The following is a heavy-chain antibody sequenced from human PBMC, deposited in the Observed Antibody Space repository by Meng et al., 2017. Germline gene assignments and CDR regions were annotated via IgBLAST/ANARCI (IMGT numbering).Heavy chain of an antibody. CDR2: IWYDGSNK. D-gene: IGHD4-23*01. CDR1: GFTFSSYG. CDR3: ARAIATVDDAFDI. V-gene: IGHV3-33*01. Sequence: GESLKTSRAASGFTFSSYGMHRVRQAPGKGLEWVAVIWYDGSNKYYADSVKGRFTISRDNSKNTLYLQMNSLSAEDTAVYYCARAIATVDDAFDIWGQGTMVTVSS. J-gene: IGHJ3*02.